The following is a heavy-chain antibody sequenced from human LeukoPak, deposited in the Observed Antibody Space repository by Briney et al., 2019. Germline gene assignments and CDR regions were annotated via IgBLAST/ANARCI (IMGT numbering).Heavy chain of an antibody. J-gene: IGHJ5*02. Sequence: SPKLSCTASGDTFTAYYMNWVRQAAGQGLEWMRWINPTSGGTTYAQKSHGRVTTTRHTSITRANTQLSRLRSDDTAVYYCAGLDYDFWSGYHYEDWFDPWGQGTLVTVSS. V-gene: IGHV1-2*02. CDR2: INPTSGGT. CDR3: AGLDYDFWSGYHYEDWFDP. CDR1: GDTFTAYY. D-gene: IGHD3-3*01.